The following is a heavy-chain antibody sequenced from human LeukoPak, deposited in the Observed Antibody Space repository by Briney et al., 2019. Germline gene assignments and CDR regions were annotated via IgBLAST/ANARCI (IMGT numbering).Heavy chain of an antibody. V-gene: IGHV6-1*01. J-gene: IGHJ4*01. D-gene: IGHD6-19*01. Sequence: SQTLSLTCAISGVSVSSNSAAWNWIRQSPSRGLEWLGRTYYRSEWYHDYAASVKSRIIINPDTFNNQLSLQLNSVTPEDTAVYYCARDAEPGYSSAWYVGPFDYWGQGTLVTVSS. CDR1: GVSVSSNSAA. CDR2: TYYRSEWYH. CDR3: ARDAEPGYSSAWYVGPFDY.